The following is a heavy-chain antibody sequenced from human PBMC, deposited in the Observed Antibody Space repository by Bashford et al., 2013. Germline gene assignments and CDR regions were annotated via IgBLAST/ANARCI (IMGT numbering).Heavy chain of an antibody. Sequence: SGPTLVEPTQTLTLTCAFSGFSLTTSGVGVGWIRQSPGKALEWIALIHWDDDKRYSPALSSRLTISKDTSKNQVVLTMTNMDPGDTATYYCAHRRGNYATYPDTFDIWAKGQWSPSPQ. J-gene: IGHJ3*02. D-gene: IGHD1-7*01. CDR3: AHRRGNYATYPDTFDI. CDR1: GFSLTTSGVG. V-gene: IGHV2-5*02. CDR2: IHWDDDK.